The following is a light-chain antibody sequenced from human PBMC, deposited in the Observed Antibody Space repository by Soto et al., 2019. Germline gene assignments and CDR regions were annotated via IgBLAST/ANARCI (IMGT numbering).Light chain of an antibody. CDR1: QTVYNGF. CDR2: GAS. Sequence: ENVLTQSPGTLSLSPGEIATLSCRASQTVYNGFLAWYQQKPGQAPRLLIYGASSRATGIPDRFSGSGSGTDFTLTISRLEPEDFALYYCQQYGTSPITFGQGTKVDIK. V-gene: IGKV3-20*01. J-gene: IGKJ3*01. CDR3: QQYGTSPIT.